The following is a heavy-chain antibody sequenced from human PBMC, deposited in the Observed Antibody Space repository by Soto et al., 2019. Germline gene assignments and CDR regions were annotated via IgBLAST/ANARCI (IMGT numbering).Heavy chain of an antibody. J-gene: IGHJ3*02. CDR1: GGSISNFY. V-gene: IGHV4-59*01. Sequence: SQTLSLTCTVSGGSISNFYWDWIRQPPGKGLEWIGYIYYTGSTNYNPSLKGRVTISVDTTKNQFSLKLSSVTAADTAVYYCARDGAGDVHHPLNIGGQGKMVTGSS. CDR3: ARDGAGDVHHPLNI. CDR2: IYYTGST. D-gene: IGHD3-10*02.